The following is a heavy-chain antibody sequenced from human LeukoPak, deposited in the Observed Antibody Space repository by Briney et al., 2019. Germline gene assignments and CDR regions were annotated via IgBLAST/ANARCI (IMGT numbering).Heavy chain of an antibody. CDR2: VSSSSSYI. CDR3: ANEYTRKNNDYSNAGVDY. J-gene: IGHJ4*02. V-gene: IGHV3-21*01. CDR1: GFTVSSNY. D-gene: IGHD4-11*01. Sequence: GGSLRLSCAASGFTVSSNYMSWVRQAPGKGLEWVSSVSSSSSYIYYADSVKGRFTISRDNAKNSLYLQMNSLRAEDTAVYYCANEYTRKNNDYSNAGVDYWGQGTLVTVSS.